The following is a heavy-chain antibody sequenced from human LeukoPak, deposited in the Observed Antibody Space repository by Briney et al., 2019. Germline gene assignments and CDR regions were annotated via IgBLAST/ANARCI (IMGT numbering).Heavy chain of an antibody. CDR1: RFTVTSNL. CDR2: IYNGDNT. J-gene: IGHJ4*02. CDR3: ARASQWLAFDN. D-gene: IGHD6-19*01. Sequence: GALRLSCAASRFTVTSNLMNWVRQSPGKGLEWVSVIYNGDNTNYADSVKGRFTISRDNSKNTLYLQMNSLRAEDTAVYFCARASQWLAFDNWGQGTLVTVSS. V-gene: IGHV3-66*01.